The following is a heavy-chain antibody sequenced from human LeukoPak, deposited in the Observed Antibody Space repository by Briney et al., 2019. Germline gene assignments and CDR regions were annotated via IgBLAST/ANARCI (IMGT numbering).Heavy chain of an antibody. CDR2: IYYSGST. V-gene: IGHV4-59*01. D-gene: IGHD5-12*01. Sequence: PSETLSLTSTVSGSSISSYYWSWIRQPPGKGLEWIGYIYYSGSTNYNPSLKTRLSISVHTSKNQFSLKLSSVTAADTAVYYCARGGDSGYDLDWFDPWGQGTLVTVSS. CDR1: GSSISSYY. J-gene: IGHJ5*02. CDR3: ARGGDSGYDLDWFDP.